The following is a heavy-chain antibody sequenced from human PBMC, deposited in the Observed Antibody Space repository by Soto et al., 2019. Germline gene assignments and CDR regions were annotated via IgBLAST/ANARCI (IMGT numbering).Heavy chain of an antibody. Sequence: QVQLVESGGGVVQPGRSLRLSCAASGFTFSHYAMHWVRQAPGKGLEWVALMSYDGSNEYYADSVKGRFTTSRDNSKNTLYLQMNSLRAEDTAVYYWAKDGSHNFDYWGQGTLVTVSS. V-gene: IGHV3-30*18. CDR1: GFTFSHYA. CDR3: AKDGSHNFDY. D-gene: IGHD1-26*01. CDR2: MSYDGSNE. J-gene: IGHJ4*02.